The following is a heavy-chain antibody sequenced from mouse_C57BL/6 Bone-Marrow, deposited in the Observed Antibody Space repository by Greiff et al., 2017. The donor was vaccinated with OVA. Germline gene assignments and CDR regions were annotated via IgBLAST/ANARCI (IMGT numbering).Heavy chain of an antibody. V-gene: IGHV3-3*01. CDR2: TFYSGIT. CDR1: GFSINSDCY. D-gene: IGHD1-1*01. J-gene: IGHJ4*01. CDR3: ARDRYYGSSSYAMDY. Sequence: VQLQQSGHSLVRPSQTLSLTCTVTGFSINSDCYWIWIRQFPGNKLEYIGYTFYSGITYYNPSLESRTYITRDTSKNQFSLKLSSVTTEDTATYYCARDRYYGSSSYAMDYWGQGTSVTVSS.